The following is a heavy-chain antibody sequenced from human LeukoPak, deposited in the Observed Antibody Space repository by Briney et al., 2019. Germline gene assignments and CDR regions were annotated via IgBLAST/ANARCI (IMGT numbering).Heavy chain of an antibody. CDR2: IIPIFGTA. CDR3: ARGSTRITIFGVVPDAFDI. Sequence: ASVKVSCKASGGTFSSYAISWVRQAPGQGLEWMGGIIPIFGTANYAQKFQGRVTITADKSTSTAYMELSSLRSEDTAVYYCARGSTRITIFGVVPDAFDIWGQGTMVTVSS. CDR1: GGTFSSYA. V-gene: IGHV1-69*06. J-gene: IGHJ3*02. D-gene: IGHD3-3*01.